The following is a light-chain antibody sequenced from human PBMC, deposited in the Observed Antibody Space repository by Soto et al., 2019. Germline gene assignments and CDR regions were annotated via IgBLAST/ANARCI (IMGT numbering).Light chain of an antibody. J-gene: IGLJ1*01. CDR1: SGHSSYI. V-gene: IGLV4-60*02. CDR3: ETWVSNTYV. CDR2: LEGSGSY. Sequence: VLTQSSSASASLGSSVKLTCTLSSGHSSYIIAWHQQQPGKAPRYLMKLEGSGSYNTGSGVPDRFSGSSSGADRYLTISNLQFEDEADYYCETWVSNTYVFGTGTKVTVL.